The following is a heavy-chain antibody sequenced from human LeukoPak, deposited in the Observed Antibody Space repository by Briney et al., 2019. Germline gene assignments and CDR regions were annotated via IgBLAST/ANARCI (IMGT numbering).Heavy chain of an antibody. CDR1: GFTFSSYA. D-gene: IGHD5-18*01. V-gene: IGHV3-23*01. CDR2: FSGSGGST. J-gene: IGHJ4*02. Sequence: GGSLRLSCAASGFTFSSYAMSWVRQAPGKGLEWVSSFSGSGGSTYYADSVKGRFTMSRDNSKSTLYLQMNSLRAEDTAVYYCARDTATTTTPTFDYWGQGTLVTVSS. CDR3: ARDTATTTTPTFDY.